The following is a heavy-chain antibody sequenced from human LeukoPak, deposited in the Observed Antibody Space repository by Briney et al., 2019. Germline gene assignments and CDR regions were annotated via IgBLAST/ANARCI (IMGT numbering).Heavy chain of an antibody. D-gene: IGHD2-2*01. CDR1: GGTFSSYA. CDR3: ARSMGYCSSTSCPFDC. J-gene: IGHJ4*02. Sequence: GASVKVSCKASGGTFSSYAISWVRQALGQGLEWMGGIIPIFGTANYAQKFQGRVTITADESTSTAYMELSSPRSEDTAVYSCARSMGYCSSTSCPFDCWGQGTLVTVSS. CDR2: IIPIFGTA. V-gene: IGHV1-69*01.